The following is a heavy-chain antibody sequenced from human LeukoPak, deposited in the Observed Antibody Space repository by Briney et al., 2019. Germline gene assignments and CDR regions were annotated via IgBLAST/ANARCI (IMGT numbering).Heavy chain of an antibody. D-gene: IGHD3-16*02. J-gene: IGHJ2*01. Sequence: PSETLSLTCTVSGGSISSYYWSWIRQPAGKGLEWIGRIYTSGSTNYNPSLKSRVTMSVDTSKNQFSLKLSSVTAADTAVYYCARDPGNDYVWGSYRYTPWYFDLWGRGTLVTVSP. V-gene: IGHV4-4*07. CDR2: IYTSGST. CDR3: ARDPGNDYVWGSYRYTPWYFDL. CDR1: GGSISSYY.